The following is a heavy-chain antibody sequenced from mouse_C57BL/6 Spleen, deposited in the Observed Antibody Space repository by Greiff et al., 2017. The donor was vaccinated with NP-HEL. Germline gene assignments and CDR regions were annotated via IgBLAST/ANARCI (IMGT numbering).Heavy chain of an antibody. CDR1: GYTFTSYW. D-gene: IGHD2-5*01. Sequence: QVQLQQPGTELVKPGASVKLSCKASGYTFTSYWMHWVKQRPGQGLEWIGNINPSNGGTNYNEKFKSKATLTVDKSSSTAYMQLSSLTSEDSAVYYCARWGAYYSNYGGDYYAMDYWGQGTSVTVSS. J-gene: IGHJ4*01. V-gene: IGHV1-53*01. CDR3: ARWGAYYSNYGGDYYAMDY. CDR2: INPSNGGT.